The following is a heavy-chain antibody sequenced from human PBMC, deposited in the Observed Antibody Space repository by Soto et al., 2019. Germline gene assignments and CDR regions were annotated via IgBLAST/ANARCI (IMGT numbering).Heavy chain of an antibody. CDR3: ARHEKSKCSGGSCYSPFDY. Sequence: GESLKISCKGSGYSFTSYWITWVRQMSGKGLEWMGRIDPSDSYTNYSPSFQGHVTISADKSISTAYLQWNSLKASDTAMYYCARHEKSKCSGGSCYSPFDYWGPGTLVTVSP. J-gene: IGHJ4*02. CDR2: IDPSDSYT. D-gene: IGHD2-15*01. CDR1: GYSFTSYW. V-gene: IGHV5-10-1*01.